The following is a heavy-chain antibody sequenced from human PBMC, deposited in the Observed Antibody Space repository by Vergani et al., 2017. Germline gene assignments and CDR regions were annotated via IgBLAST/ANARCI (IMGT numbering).Heavy chain of an antibody. V-gene: IGHV2-5*01. D-gene: IGHD3-9*01. CDR2: VYWNDDE. CDR1: GFSLTTGGEG. J-gene: IGHJ3*01. Sequence: QITLRESGPTLVKPTQTLTLTCTFSGFSLTTGGEGVGWIRQPPGRALEWLAFVYWNDDERYSPSLKSRVTITKDTAKNEVILTMATMDPVDTATYYCVHRLGYFDWDGAFDVGVPGTMVTVSS. CDR3: VHRLGYFDWDGAFDV.